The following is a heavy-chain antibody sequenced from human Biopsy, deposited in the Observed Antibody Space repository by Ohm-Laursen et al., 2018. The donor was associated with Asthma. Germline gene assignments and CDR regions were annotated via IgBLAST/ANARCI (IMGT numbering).Heavy chain of an antibody. CDR1: GDAMSTSGSY. D-gene: IGHD6-6*01. Sequence: SQTLSLTCIVSGDAMSTSGSYWGWIRQSPGKGLKWIGSIYYSGRTYYNPSLESRVTISADTSKNHFSLKLTSLTAADTAVYYCARAVSSSSYWYFDLWGRGDLVTVSS. V-gene: IGHV4-39*02. J-gene: IGHJ2*01. CDR2: IYYSGRT. CDR3: ARAVSSSSYWYFDL.